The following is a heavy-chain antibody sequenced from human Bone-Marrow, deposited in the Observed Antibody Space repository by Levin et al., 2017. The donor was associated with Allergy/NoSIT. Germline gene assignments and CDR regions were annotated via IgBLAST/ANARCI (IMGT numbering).Heavy chain of an antibody. J-gene: IGHJ4*02. CDR2: INPNSGGT. CDR3: ARCGGRRYGDYAIDY. CDR1: GYTFTGYY. D-gene: IGHD4-17*01. Sequence: VASVKVSCKASGYTFTGYYMHWVRQAPGQGLEWMGWINPNSGGTNYAQKFQGRVTMTRDTSISTAYMELSRLRSDDTAVYYCARCGGRRYGDYAIDYWGQGTLVTVSS. V-gene: IGHV1-2*02.